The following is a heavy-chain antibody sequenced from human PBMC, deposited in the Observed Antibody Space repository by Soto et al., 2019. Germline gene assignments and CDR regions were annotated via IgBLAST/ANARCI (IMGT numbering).Heavy chain of an antibody. D-gene: IGHD1-26*01. CDR3: ARSRIPIGSYQWDGMDV. J-gene: IGHJ6*02. Sequence: SATASGYTFTSSAMHCVRRAPGKRLEWVAVISYDGSNKYYADSVKGRFTISRDNSKNTLYLQMNSLRAEDTAVYYCARSRIPIGSYQWDGMDVWGQGTTVTVSS. V-gene: IGHV3-30-3*01. CDR1: GYTFTSSA. CDR2: ISYDGSNK.